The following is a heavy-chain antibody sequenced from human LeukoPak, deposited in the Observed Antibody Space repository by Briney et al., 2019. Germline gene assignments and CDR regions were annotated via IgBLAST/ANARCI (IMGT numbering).Heavy chain of an antibody. J-gene: IGHJ4*02. CDR1: GYTFTSYG. Sequence: VASVKVSCKASGYTFTSYGISWVRQAPGQGLEWMGWISAYNGNTNYVQKLQGRVTMTADTSTSTAYMELRSLRSDDTAVYYCARDNGREAVAGTSGYWGQGTLVTVSS. CDR3: ARDNGREAVAGTSGY. D-gene: IGHD6-19*01. V-gene: IGHV1-18*01. CDR2: ISAYNGNT.